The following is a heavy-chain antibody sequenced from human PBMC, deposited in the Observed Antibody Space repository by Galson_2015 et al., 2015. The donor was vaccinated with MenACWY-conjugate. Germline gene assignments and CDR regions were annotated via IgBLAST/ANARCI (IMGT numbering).Heavy chain of an antibody. V-gene: IGHV6-1*01. Sequence: CAISGDSVSSHSAAWNWIRQSPSRGLEWLGRTYCRSKCYSYYAVSVKGRITLSPDTSKNQFSLQMNSVTPEDTAVYYCARAYDFWSGYFFDYWVQGSLVAVSS. J-gene: IGHJ4*02. D-gene: IGHD3-3*01. CDR1: GDSVSSHSAA. CDR3: ARAYDFWSGYFFDY. CDR2: TYCRSKCYS.